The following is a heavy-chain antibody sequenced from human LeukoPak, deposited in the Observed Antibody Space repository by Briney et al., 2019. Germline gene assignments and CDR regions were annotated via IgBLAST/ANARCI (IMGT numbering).Heavy chain of an antibody. CDR1: GFTFSSYA. D-gene: IGHD3-10*01. J-gene: IGHJ3*02. CDR3: AKHGVLLWFGELQHAFDI. CDR2: ISGSSGST. Sequence: GGYLRLSCAASGFTFSSYAMSWVRQAPGKGLEWVSAISGSSGSTYYADSVKGRFTISRYNSKNTLYLQMNSLRAEDTAVYYCAKHGVLLWFGELQHAFDIWGQGTMVTVSS. V-gene: IGHV3-23*01.